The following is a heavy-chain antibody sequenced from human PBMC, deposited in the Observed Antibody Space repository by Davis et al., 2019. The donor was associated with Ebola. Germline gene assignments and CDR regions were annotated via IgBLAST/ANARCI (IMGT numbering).Heavy chain of an antibody. D-gene: IGHD3-3*01. J-gene: IGHJ3*01. CDR2: IYPGDSDI. Sequence: GESLKISCRGFGYIFTNYWIGWVRQMPGKGLEYMGMIYPGDSDIRYSPSFQGQVTISADKSISTAYLQWSSLKASDTAIYYCARRVITTSGVAIGAFDVWGPGTMVTVSA. V-gene: IGHV5-51*01. CDR1: GYIFTNYW. CDR3: ARRVITTSGVAIGAFDV.